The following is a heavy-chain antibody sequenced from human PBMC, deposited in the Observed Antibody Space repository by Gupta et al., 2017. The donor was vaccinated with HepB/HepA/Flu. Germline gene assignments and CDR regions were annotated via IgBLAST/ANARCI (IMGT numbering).Heavy chain of an antibody. Sequence: EVLLVQSGAEVKKPGESLKISCQGSGYTFTSNWIGWVRQRPGEGLEWMAIIHPGDSDTRYSPSFQGQVTISADKTIKTAYLQWSSLKASDTAMYFCARHRSGGLDAFDLWGQGTMVTVSS. V-gene: IGHV5-51*01. D-gene: IGHD1-1*01. CDR2: IHPGDSDT. CDR3: ARHRSGGLDAFDL. J-gene: IGHJ3*01. CDR1: GYTFTSNW.